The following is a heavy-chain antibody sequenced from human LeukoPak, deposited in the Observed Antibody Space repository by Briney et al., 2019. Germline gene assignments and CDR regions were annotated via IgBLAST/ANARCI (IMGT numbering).Heavy chain of an antibody. CDR1: GYIFTSYD. D-gene: IGHD3-16*01. Sequence: ASVKVSCKASGYIFTSYDINWVRQATGQGLEWMGWMNPNSGNTGYAQKFQGRVTITRNTSISTAYMELSSLRSEDTAVYYCARELTFGSSYFDYWGQGTLVTVSS. J-gene: IGHJ4*02. CDR3: ARELTFGSSYFDY. CDR2: MNPNSGNT. V-gene: IGHV1-8*03.